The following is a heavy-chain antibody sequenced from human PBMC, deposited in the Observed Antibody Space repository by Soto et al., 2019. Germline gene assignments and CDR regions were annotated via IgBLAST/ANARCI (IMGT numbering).Heavy chain of an antibody. CDR1: GGSVSRVDYY. J-gene: IGHJ4*02. CDR3: ARVFPHYSYESSGYYLFDY. V-gene: IGHV4-30-4*01. D-gene: IGHD3-22*01. CDR2: MSHIGST. Sequence: QVQLQESGPGLVKPSQTLSRTCTVSGGSVSRVDYYLSWIRQPQGKGLELIAYMSHIGSTNYNPSLKSRLTTSVDTSKHQFSLNLTSVTAADTAVYYCARVFPHYSYESSGYYLFDYWGQGTLVTVSS.